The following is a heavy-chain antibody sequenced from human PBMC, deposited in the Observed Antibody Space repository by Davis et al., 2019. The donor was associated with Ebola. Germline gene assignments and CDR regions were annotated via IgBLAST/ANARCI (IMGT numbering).Heavy chain of an antibody. J-gene: IGHJ4*02. V-gene: IGHV3-7*01. CDR3: ARGIMKYYFEY. CDR2: IKQDGSEK. CDR1: GFTFSSYW. Sequence: GGSLRLSCAASGFTFSSYWMNWVRQAPGKGLEWVANIKQDGSEKYYVDSVKGRFTISRDSAKTSLHLQMNSLRVEDTAVYYCARGIMKYYFEYWGQGSLVTVSS. D-gene: IGHD3-16*01.